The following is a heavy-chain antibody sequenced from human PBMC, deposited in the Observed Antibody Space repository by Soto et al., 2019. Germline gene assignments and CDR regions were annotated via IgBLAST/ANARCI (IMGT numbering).Heavy chain of an antibody. CDR3: ARSGYYDFWSGYSPFDY. D-gene: IGHD3-3*01. CDR2: INHSGST. CDR1: GGSFSGYY. J-gene: IGHJ4*02. Sequence: QVQLQQWGAGLLKPSETLSLTCAVYGGSFSGYYWSWIRQPPGKGLEWIGEINHSGSTNYNPSLKSRVTISVDTSKNQFSLKLGSVTAADTAVYYCARSGYYDFWSGYSPFDYWGQGTLVTVSS. V-gene: IGHV4-34*01.